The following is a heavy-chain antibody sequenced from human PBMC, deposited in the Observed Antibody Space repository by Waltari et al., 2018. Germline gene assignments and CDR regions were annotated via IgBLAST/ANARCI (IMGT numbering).Heavy chain of an antibody. CDR2: IYYSGGT. V-gene: IGHV4-59*01. D-gene: IGHD3-22*01. J-gene: IGHJ4*02. CDR3: AREIYYDSSGPGGLYFDY. CDR1: GGSISSYY. Sequence: QVQLQESGPGLVKPSETLSLTCTVSGGSISSYYWSWIRQPPGKGLEWIGYIYYSGGTNYNPSLKSRVTISVDTSKNQFSLKLSSVTAADTAVYYCAREIYYDSSGPGGLYFDYWGQGTLVTVSS.